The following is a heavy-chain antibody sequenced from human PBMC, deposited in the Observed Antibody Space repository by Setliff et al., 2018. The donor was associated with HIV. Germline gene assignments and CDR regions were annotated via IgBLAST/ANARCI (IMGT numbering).Heavy chain of an antibody. CDR3: AREDYYYYGMDV. CDR2: IYYSGST. Sequence: PSETLSLTCAVSNYSISSGYYWGWIRQPPGKGLEWIGYIYYSGSTNYNPSLKSRVTISVDTSKNQFSLKLSSVTAADTAVYYCAREDYYYYGMDVWSQGTTVTVSS. CDR1: NYSISSGYY. J-gene: IGHJ6*02. V-gene: IGHV4-38-2*02.